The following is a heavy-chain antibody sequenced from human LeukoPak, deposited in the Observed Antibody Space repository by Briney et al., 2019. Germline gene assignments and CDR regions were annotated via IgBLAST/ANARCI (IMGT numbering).Heavy chain of an antibody. J-gene: IGHJ6*02. CDR3: TRHGAVFWSGYYPEGPDYYYGMDV. D-gene: IGHD3-3*01. CDR1: GFTFSGSA. CDR2: IRSKANSYAT. V-gene: IGHV3-73*01. Sequence: GGSLRLSCAASGFTFSGSAMHWVRQASGKGLEWVGRIRSKANSYATAYAASVKGRFTISRDDSKNTAYLQMNSLKTEDTAVYYCTRHGAVFWSGYYPEGPDYYYGMDVWGQGTTVTVSS.